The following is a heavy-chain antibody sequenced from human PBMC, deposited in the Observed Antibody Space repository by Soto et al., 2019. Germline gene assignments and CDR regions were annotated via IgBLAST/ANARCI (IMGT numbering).Heavy chain of an antibody. CDR2: INSDGSST. CDR1: GFTFSSYW. J-gene: IGHJ6*02. D-gene: IGHD3-3*01. CDR3: ARSLLKGFSSGNYYYYYYGMDV. Sequence: EVQLVESGGGLVQPGGSLRLSCAASGFTFSSYWMHWVRQAPGKGLVWVSRINSDGSSTSYADSVKGRFTISRDNAKNTLYLQMNSLRAEDTAVYYCARSLLKGFSSGNYYYYYYGMDVWGQGTTVTVSS. V-gene: IGHV3-74*01.